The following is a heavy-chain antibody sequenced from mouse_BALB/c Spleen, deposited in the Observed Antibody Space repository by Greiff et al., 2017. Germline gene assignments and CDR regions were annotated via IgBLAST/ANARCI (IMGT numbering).Heavy chain of an antibody. CDR2: IYPGSGST. Sequence: LQHPGSELVRPGASVKLSCKASGYTFTSYWMHWVKQRPGQGLEWIGNIYPGSGSTNYDEKFKSKATLTVDTSSSTAYMQLSSLTSEDSAVYYCTKGIYYGPYYFDYWGQGTTLTVSS. V-gene: IGHV1S22*01. CDR1: GYTFTSYW. J-gene: IGHJ2*01. D-gene: IGHD1-2*01. CDR3: TKGIYYGPYYFDY.